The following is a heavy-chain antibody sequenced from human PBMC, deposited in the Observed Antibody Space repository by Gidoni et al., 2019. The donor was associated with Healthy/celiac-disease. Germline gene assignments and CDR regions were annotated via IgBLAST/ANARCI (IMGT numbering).Heavy chain of an antibody. CDR2: IWYDGSNK. Sequence: QVQLVESGGGVVQPGRSLRLSCAASGFTFSRYGMPWVRQAPGKGLEWVAVIWYDGSNKYYADSVKGRFTISRDNSKNTLYLQMNSLRAEDTAVYYCARGGGYDFWSGYYPLVWGQGTTVTVSS. J-gene: IGHJ6*02. V-gene: IGHV3-33*01. CDR1: GFTFSRYG. CDR3: ARGGGYDFWSGYYPLV. D-gene: IGHD3-3*01.